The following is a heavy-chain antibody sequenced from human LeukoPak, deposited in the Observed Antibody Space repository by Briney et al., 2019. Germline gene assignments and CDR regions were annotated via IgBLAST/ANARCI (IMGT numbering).Heavy chain of an antibody. D-gene: IGHD6-13*01. CDR2: ISSNGRST. CDR1: GLTFSSYA. Sequence: LTGGSLRLSCSASGLTFSSYAMHWVRQAPGKGLEYVSAISSNGRSTYYADSVKGRFTISRDNSKNTLYLQMSSLRAEDTAVYYCVKILAAGSGALYYYGMDVWGQGTTVTVSS. V-gene: IGHV3-64D*09. J-gene: IGHJ6*02. CDR3: VKILAAGSGALYYYGMDV.